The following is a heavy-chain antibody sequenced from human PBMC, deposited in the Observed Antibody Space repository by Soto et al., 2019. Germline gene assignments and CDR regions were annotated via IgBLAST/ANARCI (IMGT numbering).Heavy chain of an antibody. Sequence: EVQLVESGGGLMQPGGSLRLSCAASGFTVSSDYMSWVRQAPGKGLEWVSVIYSGGSTYYADSVKGRFTISRDNAKNSLHLQMNSLRADDTAIYYCATSAAAPGTDWGQGTLVIVSS. CDR1: GFTVSSDY. D-gene: IGHD6-13*01. CDR2: IYSGGST. CDR3: ATSAAAPGTD. J-gene: IGHJ4*02. V-gene: IGHV3-53*01.